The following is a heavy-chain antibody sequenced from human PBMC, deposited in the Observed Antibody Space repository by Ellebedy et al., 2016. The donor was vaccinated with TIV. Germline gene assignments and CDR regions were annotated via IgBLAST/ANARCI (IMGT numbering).Heavy chain of an antibody. CDR1: GFTFSDYY. D-gene: IGHD6-13*01. Sequence: GESLKISCAASGFTFSDYYMSWIRQAPGKGLEWVSYISSSGSTIYYADSVKGRFTISRDNAKNSLYLQMNSLRAEDTAVYYCAKAASSPAYYYYMDVWGKGTTVTVSS. J-gene: IGHJ6*03. CDR3: AKAASSPAYYYYMDV. V-gene: IGHV3-11*01. CDR2: ISSSGSTI.